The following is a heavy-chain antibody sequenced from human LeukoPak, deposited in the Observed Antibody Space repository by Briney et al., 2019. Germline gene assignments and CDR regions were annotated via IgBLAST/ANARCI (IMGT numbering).Heavy chain of an antibody. J-gene: IGHJ3*02. D-gene: IGHD6-19*01. Sequence: GGSLRLSCAASGFTFSGSAVHWVRQASGKGLEWVGRISSKANSYATVYGASVKGRSAISRDDSENTAYLQMSSLKTEDTAVYYCTRRGAVAEDAYDIWGQGTMVTVSS. CDR2: ISSKANSYAT. CDR1: GFTFSGSA. CDR3: TRRGAVAEDAYDI. V-gene: IGHV3-73*01.